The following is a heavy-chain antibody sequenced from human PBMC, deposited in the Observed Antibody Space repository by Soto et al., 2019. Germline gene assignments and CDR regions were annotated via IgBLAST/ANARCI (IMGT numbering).Heavy chain of an antibody. CDR2: ISFDGNRK. J-gene: IGHJ4*02. D-gene: IGHD3-10*02. V-gene: IGHV3-30*03. CDR3: TIVRVADSALDH. CDR1: EFTFKSYG. Sequence: GGSLRLSCAASEFTFKSYGMHWVRQAPGKGLAWVAVISFDGNRKHYADSVRGRFTISRDNSKNTLFLHMSNLRAEDTAMYYCTIVRVADSALDHWDQGTLVTVSS.